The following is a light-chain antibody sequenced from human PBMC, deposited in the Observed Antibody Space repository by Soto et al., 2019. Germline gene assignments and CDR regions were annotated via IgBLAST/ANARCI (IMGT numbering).Light chain of an antibody. CDR1: QSVSSRY. J-gene: IGKJ2*01. CDR3: HQYCASPPYT. V-gene: IGKV3-20*01. Sequence: EIVLTQSPGTLSLFPGERATLSCRASQSVSSRYLAWYQQRPGQAPRLLVSGASSRATGIPDRFSGSGSGTDFTLTISRLEPEDFAVYFCHQYCASPPYTFGQGTKLEIK. CDR2: GAS.